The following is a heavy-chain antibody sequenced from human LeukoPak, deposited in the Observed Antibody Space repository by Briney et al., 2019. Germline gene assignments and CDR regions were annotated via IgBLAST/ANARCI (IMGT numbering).Heavy chain of an antibody. CDR2: INHSGST. CDR1: GGSFSGYY. Sequence: PSGTLSLTCAVYGGSFSGYYWSWIRQPPGKGLGWIGEINHSGSTNYNPSLKSRVTISVDTSKNQFSLKLSSVTAADTAVYYCAAGGLLWFGEYQPWGQGTLVTVSS. CDR3: AAGGLLWFGEYQP. V-gene: IGHV4-34*01. D-gene: IGHD3-10*01. J-gene: IGHJ5*02.